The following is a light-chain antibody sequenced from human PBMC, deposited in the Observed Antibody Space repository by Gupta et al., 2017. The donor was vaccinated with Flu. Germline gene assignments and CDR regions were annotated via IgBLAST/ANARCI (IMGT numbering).Light chain of an antibody. CDR3: QQSYSIPIT. V-gene: IGKV1-39*01. CDR1: QSISNS. Sequence: DIQLTQSPSSLSPFVGDRVTITCRASQSISNSLNWYQQKPGKAPELLIFAASSLHSGVPSRFSGSGSGTHFTLTISSLQPEDFVTYYWQQSYSIPITFGRGTRLEIK. CDR2: AAS. J-gene: IGKJ5*01.